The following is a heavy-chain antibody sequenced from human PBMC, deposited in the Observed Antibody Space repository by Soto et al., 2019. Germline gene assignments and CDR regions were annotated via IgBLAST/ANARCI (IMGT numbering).Heavy chain of an antibody. CDR3: ARSSTSANYFDY. CDR1: GGSISSGGYY. Sequence: QVQLQESGPGLVRPSQTLSLTCTVSGGSISSGGYYWSWIRQHPGKGLEWIGYIYYSGSTYYNPSLKSRVTISVDTSKNQFSLKLSSVTAADTAVYYCARSSTSANYFDYWGQGTLVTVSS. V-gene: IGHV4-31*03. CDR2: IYYSGST. D-gene: IGHD2-2*01. J-gene: IGHJ4*02.